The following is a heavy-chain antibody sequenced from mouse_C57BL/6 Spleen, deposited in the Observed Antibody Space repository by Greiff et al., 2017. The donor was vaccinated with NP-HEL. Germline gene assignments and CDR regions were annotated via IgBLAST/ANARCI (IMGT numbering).Heavy chain of an antibody. J-gene: IGHJ3*01. D-gene: IGHD3-1*01. CDR2: IYPGSGST. CDR3: GTWAPINARRYWFAY. CDR1: GYTFTSYW. Sequence: QVQLQQPGAELVKPGASVKMSCKASGYTFTSYWITWVKQRPGQGLEWIGDIYPGSGSTNYNEKFKSKATLTVDTSSSTAYMQLSSLTSEEVAVFYCGTWAPINARRYWFAYWGQGTLVTVSA. V-gene: IGHV1-55*01.